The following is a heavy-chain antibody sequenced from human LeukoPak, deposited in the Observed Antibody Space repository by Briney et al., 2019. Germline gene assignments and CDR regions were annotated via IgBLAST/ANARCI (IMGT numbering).Heavy chain of an antibody. CDR3: AGGDSGSYRFDY. D-gene: IGHD1-26*01. Sequence: GGSLRLSCAASGFTFSSYWMHWVRQAPGKGLVWVSRINSDGSSTSHADSVKGRYTISRDNAKNTVYLQMNSLRAEDTAVYYCAGGDSGSYRFDYWGQGTLVTVSS. CDR2: INSDGSST. J-gene: IGHJ4*02. CDR1: GFTFSSYW. V-gene: IGHV3-74*01.